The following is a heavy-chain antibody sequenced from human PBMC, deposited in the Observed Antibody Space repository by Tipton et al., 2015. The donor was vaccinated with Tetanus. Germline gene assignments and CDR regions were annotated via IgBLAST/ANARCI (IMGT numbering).Heavy chain of an antibody. CDR1: GGSFSGYY. D-gene: IGHD1-26*01. V-gene: IGHV4-34*01. Sequence: TLSLTCAVYGGSFSGYYWSWIRQPPGKGLEWIGEINHSGSTNYNPSLKSRVTISVDTSKNQFSLKLSSVTAADTAVYYCAREGMGYSGSSDWGQGTLVTVSS. CDR3: AREGMGYSGSSD. CDR2: INHSGST. J-gene: IGHJ4*02.